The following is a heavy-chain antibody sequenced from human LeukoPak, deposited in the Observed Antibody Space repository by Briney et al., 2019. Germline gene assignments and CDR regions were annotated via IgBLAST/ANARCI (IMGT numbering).Heavy chain of an antibody. CDR3: TKRVKYGGTWDHFAD. D-gene: IGHD1-26*01. J-gene: IGHJ4*02. V-gene: IGHV3-23*01. Sequence: PGGSLRLSSAAYGLTFDNYRMSWVRQAPGKGLEWVSTVNADGGNTYYADSVKGRFTISRDNSKSTLILQMNSLRVEDTALYYCTKRVKYGGTWDHFADWGQGTLVTVSS. CDR2: VNADGGNT. CDR1: GLTFDNYR.